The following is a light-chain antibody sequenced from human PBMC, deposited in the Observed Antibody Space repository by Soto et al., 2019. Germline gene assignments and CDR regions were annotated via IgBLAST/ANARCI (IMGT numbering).Light chain of an antibody. CDR1: SSNIGSNT. V-gene: IGLV1-44*01. CDR2: SNN. J-gene: IGLJ2*01. CDR3: AAWDDSLNGVV. Sequence: QSVLTQPLSASGTPGQRVTISCSGSSSNIGSNTVNWYQQFPGTAPKLLIYSNNQRPSGVPDRFSGSKSGTSASLAISGLQYEDEADYYCAAWDDSLNGVVFGGGTKFTVL.